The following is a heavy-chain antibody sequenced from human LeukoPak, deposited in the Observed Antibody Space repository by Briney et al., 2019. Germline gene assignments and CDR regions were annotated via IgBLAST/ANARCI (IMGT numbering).Heavy chain of an antibody. CDR3: VRDRELGS. CDR2: IYNSGCT. V-gene: IGHV4-59*01. CDR1: GGSIGIYY. D-gene: IGHD3-10*01. Sequence: SETLSLTCTVSGGSIGIYYWSWIRQPPGKGLEWLGYIYNSGCTLYNPSLQSRVTISMDPSKNQFSLRLTSVTAADAAVYYCVRDRELGSWGQGTLVTVSS. J-gene: IGHJ4*02.